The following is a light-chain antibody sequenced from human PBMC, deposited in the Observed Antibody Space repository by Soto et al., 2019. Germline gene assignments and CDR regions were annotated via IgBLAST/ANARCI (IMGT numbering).Light chain of an antibody. CDR3: QQYGNSCT. CDR2: EAS. CDR1: QGISSH. J-gene: IGKJ1*01. V-gene: IGKV1-9*01. Sequence: IQLTQSPSSLSASVGDRVTINCRASQGISSHLAWYQQKPEKAPKLLMYEASTLQSGVPSRFSGSGSGTDFTLTISRLEPEDFAVYYCQQYGNSCTFGQGTKVDI.